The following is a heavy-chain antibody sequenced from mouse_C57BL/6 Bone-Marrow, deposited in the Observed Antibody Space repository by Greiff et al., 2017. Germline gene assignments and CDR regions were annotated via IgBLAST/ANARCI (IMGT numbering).Heavy chain of an antibody. D-gene: IGHD2-4*01. Sequence: VMLVESGAELVKPGASVKLSCKASGYTFTEYTIHWVKQRSGQGLEWIGWFYPGSGSIKYNEKFKDKATLTADKSSSTVYMELSRLTSEDSAVYFCARLFYYEYYFDYWGQGTTLTVSS. CDR1: GYTFTEYT. V-gene: IGHV1-62-2*01. CDR2: FYPGSGSI. CDR3: ARLFYYEYYFDY. J-gene: IGHJ2*01.